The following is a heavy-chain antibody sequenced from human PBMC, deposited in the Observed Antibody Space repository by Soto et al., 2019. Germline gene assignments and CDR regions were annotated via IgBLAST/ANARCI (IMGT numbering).Heavy chain of an antibody. CDR1: GYTFTSYY. Sequence: GASVKVSCKASGYTFTSYYMHWVRQAPGQGLEWMGIINPSGGSTSYAQKFQGRVTMTRDTSTSTVYIEQSSLRSEDTAVYYCARVTCYCSGVCCYHLGVYYYYYYMDVWGKGTTVTVSS. CDR3: ARVTCYCSGVCCYHLGVYYYYYYMDV. CDR2: INPSGGST. V-gene: IGHV1-46*03. J-gene: IGHJ6*03. D-gene: IGHD2-15*01.